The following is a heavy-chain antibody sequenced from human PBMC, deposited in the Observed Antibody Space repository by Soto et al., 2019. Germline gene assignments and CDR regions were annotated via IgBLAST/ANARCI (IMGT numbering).Heavy chain of an antibody. Sequence: PSETLSLTCAVSGGSISSSNWWSWVRQPPGKGLEWIGEIYHSGSTNYNPSLKSRVTISVDKSKNQFSLKLSSVTAADTAVYYCAREKGIAAAGSIDYWGQGTLVTVSS. D-gene: IGHD6-13*01. CDR1: GGSISSSNW. CDR3: AREKGIAAAGSIDY. V-gene: IGHV4-4*02. J-gene: IGHJ4*02. CDR2: IYHSGST.